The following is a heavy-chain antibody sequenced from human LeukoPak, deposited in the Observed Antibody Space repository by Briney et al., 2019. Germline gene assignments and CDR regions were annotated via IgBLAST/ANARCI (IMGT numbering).Heavy chain of an antibody. Sequence: GGSLRLFCAASGFTFSSYAMRWLRQAPGRGVEWVSTISGSGGSTYYADSVKGRFTISRDNSKNTLYLQMNSLRAEDTAVYYCAKSYDARSGSFGAFDIWGQGTMVTVSS. D-gene: IGHD1-26*01. CDR3: AKSYDARSGSFGAFDI. V-gene: IGHV3-23*01. CDR1: GFTFSSYA. CDR2: ISGSGGST. J-gene: IGHJ3*02.